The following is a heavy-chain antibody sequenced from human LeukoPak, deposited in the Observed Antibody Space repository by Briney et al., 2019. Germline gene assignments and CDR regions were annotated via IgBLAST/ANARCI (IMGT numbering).Heavy chain of an antibody. D-gene: IGHD1-26*01. CDR1: GFTFSNYA. V-gene: IGHV3-23*01. CDR2: ISGSGGST. CDR3: AKASGSYYYGMDV. Sequence: PGGSLRLSCAASGFTFSNYAMSWVRQAPGKGLEWVSGISGSGGSTYYADSVKGRFTISRDNSKNTLYLQMNSLSGEDTAVYYCAKASGSYYYGMDVWGLGTTVTVSS. J-gene: IGHJ6*02.